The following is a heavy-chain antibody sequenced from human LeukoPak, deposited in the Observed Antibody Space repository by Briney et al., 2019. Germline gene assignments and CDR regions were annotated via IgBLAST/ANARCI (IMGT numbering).Heavy chain of an antibody. J-gene: IGHJ4*02. D-gene: IGHD4-17*01. CDR1: GYTFTGYY. V-gene: IGHV1-2*02. CDR3: ARENPTVTLLDY. CDR2: INPNSGGT. Sequence: ASVKVSCKASGYTFTGYYMHWVRQAPGQGLEWMGWINPNSGGTNYAQKFQGRVTMTRDTSISTAYMELSRLRSDDTAVYYCARENPTVTLLDYWGQGTLVTVSS.